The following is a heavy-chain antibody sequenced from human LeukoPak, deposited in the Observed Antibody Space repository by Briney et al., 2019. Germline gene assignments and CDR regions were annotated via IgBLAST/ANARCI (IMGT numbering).Heavy chain of an antibody. CDR2: IKQDGSEK. CDR1: GFTFDDYG. CDR3: ATAQLYYYDSSGPPNWYFDL. D-gene: IGHD3-22*01. V-gene: IGHV3-7*01. Sequence: GGSLRLSCAASGFTFDDYGMSWVRQAPGKGLEWVANIKQDGSEKYYVDSVKGRFTISRDNAKNSLYLQMNSLRAEDTAVYYCATAQLYYYDSSGPPNWYFDLWGRGTLVTVSS. J-gene: IGHJ2*01.